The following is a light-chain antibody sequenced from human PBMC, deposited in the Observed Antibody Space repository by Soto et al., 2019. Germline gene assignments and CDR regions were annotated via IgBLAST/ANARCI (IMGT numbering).Light chain of an antibody. CDR3: QQYQTYSQ. Sequence: DIQMTQSPSTLSASVGDRVTITCRASQSINTWLAWYQLKPGRAPKLLISKASTLESGVSSRFSGSGSGTEFTLTSSSLQPDDFATYYCQQYQTYSQFGQGTKVDIK. CDR2: KAS. V-gene: IGKV1-5*03. CDR1: QSINTW. J-gene: IGKJ1*01.